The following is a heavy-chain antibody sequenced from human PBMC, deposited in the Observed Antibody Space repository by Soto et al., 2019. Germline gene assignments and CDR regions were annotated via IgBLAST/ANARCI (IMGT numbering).Heavy chain of an antibody. J-gene: IGHJ6*02. CDR2: ISSSGSTI. CDR3: ARVGVPAAHYYYYYYGMDV. V-gene: IGHV3-48*03. CDR1: GFTFSSYE. D-gene: IGHD2-2*01. Sequence: GGSLRLSCAAPGFTFSSYEMNWVRQAPGKGLEWVSYISSSGSTIYYADSVKGRFTISRDNAKNSLYLQMNSLRAEDTAVYYCARVGVPAAHYYYYYYGMDVWGQGTTVTVSS.